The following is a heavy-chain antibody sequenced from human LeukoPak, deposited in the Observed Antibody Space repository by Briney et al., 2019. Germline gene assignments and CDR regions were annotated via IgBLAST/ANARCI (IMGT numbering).Heavy chain of an antibody. D-gene: IGHD6-19*01. CDR3: ANGYSSSSGLRY. CDR1: GGSLSSYN. CDR2: LYYSGST. J-gene: IGHJ4*02. Sequence: SETLSLTCTFSGGSLSSYNWSWSRQRPGKGLEWVGYLYYSGSTNYNPSLKSRVTISVDTSKNQFSLKLSSVTAADTAVYYCANGYSSSSGLRYWGQGTLVTVSS. V-gene: IGHV4-59*01.